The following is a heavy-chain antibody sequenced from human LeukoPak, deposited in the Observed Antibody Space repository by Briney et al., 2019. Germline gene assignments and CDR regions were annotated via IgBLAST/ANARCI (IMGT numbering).Heavy chain of an antibody. CDR3: AKDPDYDILTGTTFDY. V-gene: IGHV3-23*01. J-gene: IGHJ4*02. D-gene: IGHD3-9*01. Sequence: PGGSLRLSCAASGFTFSSYAMSWVRQAPGKGLEWVSTISGSGGSTFYTDSVKGRFTISRDSSKNTLYLQMHSLRAEDTAIYYCAKDPDYDILTGTTFDYWGQGTLVTVSS. CDR1: GFTFSSYA. CDR2: ISGSGGST.